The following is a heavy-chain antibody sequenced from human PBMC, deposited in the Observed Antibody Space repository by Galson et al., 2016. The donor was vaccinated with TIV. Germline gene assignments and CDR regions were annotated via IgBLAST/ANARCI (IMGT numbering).Heavy chain of an antibody. J-gene: IGHJ4*02. V-gene: IGHV5-51*03. D-gene: IGHD3-10*01. CDR2: IYPGDSDT. CDR3: ARLNDLGSWIVY. CDR1: GYGLTNYW. Sequence: QSGAEVTQPGESLKISCKGSGYGLTNYWIGWVRQMPGKGLEWVGIIYPGDSDTRYRPSFQGQVIISADQSIVSAGESITTAYLQWKSLKAADTAMYYCARLNDLGSWIVYWGQGTLVSVSS.